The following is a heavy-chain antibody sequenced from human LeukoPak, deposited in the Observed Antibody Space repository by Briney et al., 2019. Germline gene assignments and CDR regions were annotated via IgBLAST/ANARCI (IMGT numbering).Heavy chain of an antibody. CDR2: IYYSGST. J-gene: IGHJ5*02. CDR3: ARRTRYYDFWSGYRNWFDP. Sequence: SETLSLTCTVSGGSISSSSYYWGWIRQPPGKGLEWIGSIYYSGSTYYNPSLKSRVTISVDRSKNQFSLKLSSVTAADTAVYYCARRTRYYDFWSGYRNWFDPWGQGTLVTVSS. CDR1: GGSISSSSYY. D-gene: IGHD3-3*01. V-gene: IGHV4-39*07.